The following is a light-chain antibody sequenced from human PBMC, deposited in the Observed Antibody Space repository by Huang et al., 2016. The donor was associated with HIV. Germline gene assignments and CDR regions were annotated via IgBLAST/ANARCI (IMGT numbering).Light chain of an antibody. J-gene: IGKJ1*01. CDR2: DAS. Sequence: EIVMTQSPATLSVSPGERATLSCRASQSVSSNLAWFHQKPGRAPRLRIYDASIRPFEIPARFSGSGSGTEFTLTISGMQSEDFAVYYCHQYNNWPPTWTFGQGTKVEIK. CDR1: QSVSSN. CDR3: HQYNNWPPTWT. V-gene: IGKV3-15*01.